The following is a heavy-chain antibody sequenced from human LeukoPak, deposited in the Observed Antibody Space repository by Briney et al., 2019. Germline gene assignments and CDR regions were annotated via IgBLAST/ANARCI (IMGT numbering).Heavy chain of an antibody. CDR2: IIPIFGTA. Sequence: SVKVSCKASGGTFSSYAISWVRQAPGQGLEWMGRIIPIFGTANYAQKFQGRVTITADESTSTAYMELSSLRSEDTAVYYCGGCMGGSCYSTSFDDYYYMDVWGKGTPVTVSS. V-gene: IGHV1-69*15. CDR1: GGTFSSYA. CDR3: GGCMGGSCYSTSFDDYYYMDV. J-gene: IGHJ6*03. D-gene: IGHD2-15*01.